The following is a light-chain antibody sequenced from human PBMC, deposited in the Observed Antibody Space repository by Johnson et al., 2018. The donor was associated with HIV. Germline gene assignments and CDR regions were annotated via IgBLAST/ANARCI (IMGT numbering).Light chain of an antibody. CDR2: DNN. V-gene: IGLV1-51*01. CDR1: SSNIGNYY. CDR3: GTWDNSLNVYV. J-gene: IGLJ1*01. Sequence: HSVLTQPASVSAASGQKVNISCSGSSSNIGNYYVSWYQHLPGTAPKLLIYDNNKRPSGIPDRFSGSKSGTSATLGIAGLQTGDEADYFCGTWDNSLNVYVFGTAPKVTVL.